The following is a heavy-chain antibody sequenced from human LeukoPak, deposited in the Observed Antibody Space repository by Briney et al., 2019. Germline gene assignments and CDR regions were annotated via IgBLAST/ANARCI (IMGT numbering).Heavy chain of an antibody. CDR2: INHSGST. J-gene: IGHJ4*02. V-gene: IGHV4-34*01. D-gene: IGHD3-9*01. CDR1: GGSFSGYY. Sequence: IPSETLSLTCAVYGGSFSGYYWSWIRQPPGKGLGWIGEINHSGSTNYNPSLKSRVTISVDTSKNQFYLKLSSVTAADTAVYYCARAVGSFDWLPLFDFWGQGALVTVSS. CDR3: ARAVGSFDWLPLFDF.